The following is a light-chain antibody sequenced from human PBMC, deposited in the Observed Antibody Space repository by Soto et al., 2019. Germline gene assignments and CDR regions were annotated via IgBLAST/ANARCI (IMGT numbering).Light chain of an antibody. CDR2: DVW. Sequence: QSALTQPASVSGSPGQSITIYCIGTGSDIGGYNYVSWYQQHPGKAPTLMIYDVWARPLGVSHRFSGSKSGNTASLTISGLQAEDEADYYCCSSAGTYTFVFGTGTKVTVL. V-gene: IGLV2-14*03. J-gene: IGLJ1*01. CDR1: GSDIGGYNY. CDR3: CSSAGTYTFV.